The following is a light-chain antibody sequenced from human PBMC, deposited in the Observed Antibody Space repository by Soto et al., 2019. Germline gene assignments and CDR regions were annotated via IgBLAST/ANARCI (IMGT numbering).Light chain of an antibody. Sequence: QSVLTQPPSASGTPGQRVTISCSGSSSNIGSNTVNWYQQLPGTAPKLVIYSNNHRTSGVPDRFSGSKSGTSASLAISGLQSEDEADYYCVSWDDSLNGYVVFGGGTKLTVL. J-gene: IGLJ2*01. CDR3: VSWDDSLNGYVV. CDR2: SNN. CDR1: SSNIGSNT. V-gene: IGLV1-44*01.